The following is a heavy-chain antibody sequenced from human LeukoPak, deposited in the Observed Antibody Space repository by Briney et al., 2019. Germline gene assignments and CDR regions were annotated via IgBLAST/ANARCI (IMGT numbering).Heavy chain of an antibody. Sequence: GGSLRLSCVGSGFTFSNYAMMWVRQTQGKRLEWVSAIRGSGTSTFYADSVKGRVTIFRDNFKNTVYLQMNNLRADDSAVYYCARDPNGDYIGAFDFQRWGLGTQVTVSS. CDR2: IRGSGTST. CDR3: ARDPNGDYIGAFDFQR. CDR1: GFTFSNYA. D-gene: IGHD4-17*01. J-gene: IGHJ1*01. V-gene: IGHV3-23*01.